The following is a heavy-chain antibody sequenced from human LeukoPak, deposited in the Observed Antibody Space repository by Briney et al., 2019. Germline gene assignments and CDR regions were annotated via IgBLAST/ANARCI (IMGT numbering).Heavy chain of an antibody. Sequence: PGGSLRLSCAASAFNFRSYWMSWVRQAPGKGLEWVANIKPDGSDKKYVDSVKGRFTISRDNAENSLFLQMNSLRAEDTAVYYCARDALGRQSEYNWFDPWGQGTLVTVSS. CDR1: AFNFRSYW. J-gene: IGHJ5*02. CDR2: IKPDGSDK. V-gene: IGHV3-7*01. CDR3: ARDALGRQSEYNWFDP. D-gene: IGHD7-27*01.